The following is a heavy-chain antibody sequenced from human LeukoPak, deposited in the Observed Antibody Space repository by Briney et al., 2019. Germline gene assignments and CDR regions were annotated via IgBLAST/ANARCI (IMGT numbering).Heavy chain of an antibody. V-gene: IGHV3-23*01. CDR3: AKGPLTRYFDQRGGPLDY. D-gene: IGHD3-9*01. CDR1: GFTFSSYA. CDR2: ISGSGGST. J-gene: IGHJ4*02. Sequence: PGGSLRLSCAASGFTFSSYAMSWVRQAPGKGLEWVSAISGSGGSTYYADSVKGRFTIYRDNSKNTLYLQMNSLRAEDTAVYYCAKGPLTRYFDQRGGPLDYWGQGTLVTVSS.